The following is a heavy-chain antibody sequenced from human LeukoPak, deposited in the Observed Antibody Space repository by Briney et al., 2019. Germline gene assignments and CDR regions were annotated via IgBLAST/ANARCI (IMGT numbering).Heavy chain of an antibody. V-gene: IGHV3-7*01. CDR1: GFTFSSYW. J-gene: IGHJ4*02. D-gene: IGHD6-19*01. Sequence: HPGGSLRLSCAASGFTFSSYWMSWVRQAPGKWLEWVSNIKQDGSEKYYVDSVKGRFTISRDNAKNSLYLQMNSLRAEDTAVYYCASHEGYMRIAVAGTYFDYWGQGTLVAVSS. CDR2: IKQDGSEK. CDR3: ASHEGYMRIAVAGTYFDY.